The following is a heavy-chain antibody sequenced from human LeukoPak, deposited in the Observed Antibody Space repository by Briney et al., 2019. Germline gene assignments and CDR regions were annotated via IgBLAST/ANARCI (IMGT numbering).Heavy chain of an antibody. V-gene: IGHV1-18*01. CDR1: GGTFSSYA. J-gene: IGHJ4*02. CDR3: ARGPYYGDLNPDYFDY. CDR2: ISTYNGKT. D-gene: IGHD3-16*01. Sequence: ASVKVSCKASGGTFSSYAISWVRQAPGQGLEWMGWISTYNGKTNYVDKFQGRVTMTTDTFTKTAYVHLRSLRSDDTALYYCARGPYYGDLNPDYFDYWGQGTLVTVSS.